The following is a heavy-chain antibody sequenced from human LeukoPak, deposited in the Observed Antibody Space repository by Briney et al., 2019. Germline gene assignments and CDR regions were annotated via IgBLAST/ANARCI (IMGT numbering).Heavy chain of an antibody. D-gene: IGHD3-10*01. CDR3: ASWGNYGSGSHFDY. J-gene: IGHJ4*02. CDR1: GGTFSSYA. Sequence: GSSVKVSCKASGGTFSSYAISWVRQAPGQGLEWMGGIIPIFGTANYAQKFQGRVTMTTDTSTSTAYMELRSLRSDDTAVYYCASWGNYGSGSHFDYWGQGTLVTVSS. CDR2: IIPIFGTA. V-gene: IGHV1-69*05.